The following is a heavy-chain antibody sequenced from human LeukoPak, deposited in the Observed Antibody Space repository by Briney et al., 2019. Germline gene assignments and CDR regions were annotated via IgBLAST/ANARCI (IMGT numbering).Heavy chain of an antibody. CDR2: IWYDGSNK. V-gene: IGHV3-33*01. Sequence: GGSLRLSCAASGFTFSSYGMHWVRQAPGKGLEWVVVIWYDGSNKYYADSVKGRFTISRDNSKNTLYLQMNSLRAEDTAVYYCARTASGWYATLSDYWGQGTLVTVSS. CDR1: GFTFSSYG. CDR3: ARTASGWYATLSDY. D-gene: IGHD6-19*01. J-gene: IGHJ4*02.